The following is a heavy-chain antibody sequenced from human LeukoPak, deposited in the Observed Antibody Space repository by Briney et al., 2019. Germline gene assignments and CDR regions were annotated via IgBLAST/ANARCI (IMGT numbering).Heavy chain of an antibody. Sequence: GSLRLSCAASGFTFNNYWVHWVRQAPGKGLVWVLPFTSDEGSTYYADSVKGRFTISRDNSKNTLYLQMNSLRAEDTAVYYCAKELLLWFGELSNWGQGTLVTVSS. D-gene: IGHD3-10*01. CDR3: AKELLLWFGELSN. CDR1: GFTFNNYW. J-gene: IGHJ4*02. CDR2: FTSDEGST. V-gene: IGHV3-74*01.